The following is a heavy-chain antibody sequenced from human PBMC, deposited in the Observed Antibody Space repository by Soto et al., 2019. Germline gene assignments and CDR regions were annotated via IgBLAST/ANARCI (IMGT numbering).Heavy chain of an antibody. D-gene: IGHD6-19*01. V-gene: IGHV3-30*04. Sequence: PGGSLRLSCAASGFMFSAYAMLWVRQAPGKGLEWVAAISYDGTNKYYADSIKGLFTISRDNSANTLFLQVNSLRREDTAMYYCARDPSPYTSGWYGIDFWGHGTLVTVSS. J-gene: IGHJ4*01. CDR2: ISYDGTNK. CDR1: GFMFSAYA. CDR3: ARDPSPYTSGWYGIDF.